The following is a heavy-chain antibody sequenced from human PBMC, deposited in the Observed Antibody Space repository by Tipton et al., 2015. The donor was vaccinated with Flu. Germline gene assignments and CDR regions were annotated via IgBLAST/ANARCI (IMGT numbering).Heavy chain of an antibody. J-gene: IGHJ6*02. V-gene: IGHV4-59*01. CDR2: IYYSGST. D-gene: IGHD2-2*01. CDR1: GDSISSYY. Sequence: LRLSCTVSGDSISSYYWSWIRQSPGMGLEWIGYIYYSGSTNYNPSLKSRVTISFDTSKNQFSLKLSSVTAADTAVYYCARGRDAYCSSTSCYDYYYFYGMDVWGQGTTVTVSS. CDR3: ARGRDAYCSSTSCYDYYYFYGMDV.